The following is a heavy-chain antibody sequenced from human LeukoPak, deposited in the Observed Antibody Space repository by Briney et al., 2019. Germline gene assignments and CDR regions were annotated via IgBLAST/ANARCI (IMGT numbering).Heavy chain of an antibody. Sequence: PSETLSLTCTVSGGSISSYYWSWIRQPPGKGLEWIGYIYYSGSTNYNPSLKSRVTISVDTSKNQFSLKLSSVTAADTAVYYCARGTGMTLPGWLRVVDLWGQGTLVTVSS. V-gene: IGHV4-59*01. D-gene: IGHD6-19*01. J-gene: IGHJ5*02. CDR2: IYYSGST. CDR1: GGSISSYY. CDR3: ARGTGMTLPGWLRVVDL.